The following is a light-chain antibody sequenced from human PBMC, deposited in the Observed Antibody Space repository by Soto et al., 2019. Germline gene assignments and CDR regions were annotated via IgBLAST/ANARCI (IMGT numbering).Light chain of an antibody. Sequence: DIQMTHSPSTLSASVGDIVTITCRASQSISSWLAWYQQKPGTAPKLLISDASSLKSGVPSRFSGSGSGTEFTPTISSLQPDDFATYYCQQANSFPLTFGGGTKVDIK. V-gene: IGKV1-5*01. CDR2: DAS. CDR3: QQANSFPLT. J-gene: IGKJ4*01. CDR1: QSISSW.